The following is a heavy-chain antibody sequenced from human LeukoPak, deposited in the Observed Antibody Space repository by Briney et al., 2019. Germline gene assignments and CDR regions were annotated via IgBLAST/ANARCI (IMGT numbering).Heavy chain of an antibody. CDR3: ARRLSEWYFDL. Sequence: SETLSLTCTVSGGSISSYYWSWIRQPPGKGLEWIGHIYYSGSTKNNPSLKSRVTMSVDTSKNQYSLKLSSVTAADTAVYYCARRLSEWYFDLWGRGTLVTVSS. CDR1: GGSISSYY. J-gene: IGHJ2*01. CDR2: IYYSGST. V-gene: IGHV4-59*08. D-gene: IGHD3-16*01.